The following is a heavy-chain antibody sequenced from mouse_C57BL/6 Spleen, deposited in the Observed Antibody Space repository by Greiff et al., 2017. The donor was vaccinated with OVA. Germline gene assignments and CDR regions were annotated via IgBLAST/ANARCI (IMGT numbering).Heavy chain of an antibody. CDR2: INPSNGGT. CDR3: ASITTVVYWYFDV. J-gene: IGHJ1*03. D-gene: IGHD1-1*01. CDR1: GYTFTSYW. Sequence: QVQLQQPGTELVKPGASVKLSCKASGYTFTSYWMHWVKQRPGQGLEWIGNINPSNGGTNYNEKFKSKATLTVDKSSSTAYMQLSSLTSEDSSVYYCASITTVVYWYFDVWGTGTTVTVSS. V-gene: IGHV1-53*01.